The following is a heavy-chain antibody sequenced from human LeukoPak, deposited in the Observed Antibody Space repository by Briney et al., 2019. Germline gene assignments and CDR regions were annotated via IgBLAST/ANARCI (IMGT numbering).Heavy chain of an antibody. D-gene: IGHD5-24*01. CDR3: AKGGRWLQFDY. Sequence: GSLRLSCTASGFTFSSYAMSWVRQAPGKGLEWVSAISGSDGTTYYADSVRGRFTVSRDNSKNTLYVQMNSLRAEDTAVYYCAKGGRWLQFDYWGQGTLVTVSS. J-gene: IGHJ4*02. CDR1: GFTFSSYA. V-gene: IGHV3-23*01. CDR2: ISGSDGTT.